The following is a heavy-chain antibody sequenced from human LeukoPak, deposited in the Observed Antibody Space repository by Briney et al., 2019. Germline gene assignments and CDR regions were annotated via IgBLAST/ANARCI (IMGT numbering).Heavy chain of an antibody. CDR3: ARWAIAAAGTIDY. CDR2: ISWDSGSQ. Sequence: GGSLRLSCVGSGFSLDDYVMHWVRQVPGKGLEWVSSISWDSGSQAYADSVKGRFSISRDNDKNSLYLQMNSLRAEDTAVYYCARWAIAAAGTIDYWGQGTLVTVSS. CDR1: GFSLDDYV. V-gene: IGHV3-9*01. J-gene: IGHJ4*02. D-gene: IGHD6-13*01.